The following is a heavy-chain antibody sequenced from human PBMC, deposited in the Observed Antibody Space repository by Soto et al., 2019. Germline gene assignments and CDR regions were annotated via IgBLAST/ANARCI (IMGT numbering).Heavy chain of an antibody. CDR1: GFTFSSYA. Sequence: EVQLLESGGDLVQPGGSLRLSCAASGFTFSSYAMSWVRQAPGKGLEWVSAISSSGGITYYADSVKGRFTISRDNSKNTLYLQMNSLRAEDTAVYYCAKDRLHCGGDCYPGYFDLWGSGTLVTVSS. CDR3: AKDRLHCGGDCYPGYFDL. D-gene: IGHD2-21*02. J-gene: IGHJ2*01. CDR2: ISSSGGIT. V-gene: IGHV3-23*01.